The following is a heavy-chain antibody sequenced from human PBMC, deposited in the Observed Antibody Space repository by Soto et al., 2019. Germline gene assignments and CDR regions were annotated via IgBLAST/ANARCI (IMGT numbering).Heavy chain of an antibody. Sequence: TSETLSLTCSVSGGSMSEYFWSWIRQSPVKGLEWIGYIYYLGSTDYNPSLKSRVTISVDTSNSQFSLRLTSVTAADTAMYFCARAERFPRSWFDTWGQGTQVTVSS. D-gene: IGHD3-10*01. CDR3: ARAERFPRSWFDT. V-gene: IGHV4-59*12. CDR1: GGSMSEYF. CDR2: IYYLGST. J-gene: IGHJ5*02.